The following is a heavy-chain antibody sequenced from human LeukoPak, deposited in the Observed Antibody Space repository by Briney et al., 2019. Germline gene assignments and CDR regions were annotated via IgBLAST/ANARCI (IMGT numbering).Heavy chain of an antibody. CDR3: AREDYYDSGSNDY. Sequence: ASVKVSCKASGYTFTSYYMHWVRQAPGQGLEWMGIINPSGGSTSYAQKFQGRVTITRNTSISTAYMELSSLRSEDTAVYYCAREDYYDSGSNDYWGQGTLVTVSS. CDR2: INPSGGST. V-gene: IGHV1-46*01. D-gene: IGHD3-22*01. CDR1: GYTFTSYY. J-gene: IGHJ4*02.